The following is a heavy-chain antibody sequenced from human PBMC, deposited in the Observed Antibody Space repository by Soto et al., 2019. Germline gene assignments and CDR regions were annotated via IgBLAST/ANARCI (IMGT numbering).Heavy chain of an antibody. CDR1: GFTFSSYA. J-gene: IGHJ4*02. D-gene: IGHD3-22*01. V-gene: IGHV3-30-3*01. CDR3: ARDRVPTYYYDSSGYSEYDY. CDR2: ISYDGSNK. Sequence: GGSLRLSCAASGFTFSSYAMHWVRQAPGKGLEWVAVISYDGSNKYYADSVKGRFTISRDNSKNTLYLQMNSLRAEDTAVYYCARDRVPTYYYDSSGYSEYDYWGQGTLVTVSS.